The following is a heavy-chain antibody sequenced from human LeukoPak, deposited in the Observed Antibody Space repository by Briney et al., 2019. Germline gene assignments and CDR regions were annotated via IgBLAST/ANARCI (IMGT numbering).Heavy chain of an antibody. Sequence: SETLSLTCAVYGGSFSGYYWSWIRQPPGKGLEWIGEINHSGSTNYNPSLKSRVTISVDTSKNQLSLKLSSVTAAGTAVYYCARGRAVAGPFDYWGQGTLVTVSS. D-gene: IGHD6-19*01. CDR3: ARGRAVAGPFDY. CDR2: INHSGST. CDR1: GGSFSGYY. J-gene: IGHJ4*02. V-gene: IGHV4-34*01.